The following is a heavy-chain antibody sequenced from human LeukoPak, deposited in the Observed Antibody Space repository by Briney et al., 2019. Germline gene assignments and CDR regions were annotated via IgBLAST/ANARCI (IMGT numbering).Heavy chain of an antibody. D-gene: IGHD3-10*02. V-gene: IGHV3-7*01. Sequence: GGSLRLSCAASGFTFSNYWMSWVRQAPGKGLEWVANIKEDGSAKYYVDSVKGRFTISRDNAKNSLYLQMNSLRAEDTAVYYCAELGITMIGGVWGKGTTVTISS. J-gene: IGHJ6*04. CDR1: GFTFSNYW. CDR3: AELGITMIGGV. CDR2: IKEDGSAK.